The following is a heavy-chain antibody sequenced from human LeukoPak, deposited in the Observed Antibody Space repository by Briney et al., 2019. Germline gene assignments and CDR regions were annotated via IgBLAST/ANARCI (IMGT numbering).Heavy chain of an antibody. J-gene: IGHJ4*02. D-gene: IGHD6-19*01. CDR3: ATYSSGRRGYYFDS. Sequence: GGSLRLSCAASGFTVSSNYMSWVRQAPGKGLERVAISYSGNTTYCSDSVRGRFTISRDKSKNRLHLQMNSLRAEDTAVYYCATYSSGRRGYYFDSWGQGTLVTVSS. CDR1: GFTVSSNY. V-gene: IGHV3-66*01. CDR2: SYSGNTT.